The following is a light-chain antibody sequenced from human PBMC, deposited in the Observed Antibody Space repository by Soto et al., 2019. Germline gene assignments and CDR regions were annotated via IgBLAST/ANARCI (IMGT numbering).Light chain of an antibody. V-gene: IGKV1-9*01. CDR3: QQLNSYPLT. CDR1: QGISSY. J-gene: IGKJ4*01. CDR2: AAS. Sequence: DIQLTQSPSFLSASVGDRVTITCRASQGISSYLAWYQQKPGKAPKLLIYAASTLQSGVPSRFSGSGYGTEFTLTISSLKPEDFATYYCQQLNSYPLTFGGGTKVDIK.